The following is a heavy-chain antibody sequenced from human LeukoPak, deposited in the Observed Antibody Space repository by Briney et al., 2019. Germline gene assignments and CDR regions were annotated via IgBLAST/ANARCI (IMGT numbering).Heavy chain of an antibody. J-gene: IGHJ6*02. D-gene: IGHD3-10*01. CDR1: GGTFSSYA. CDR3: ARGVPYYYGSGYYYYGMDV. V-gene: IGHV1-69*13. CDR2: IIPIFGTA. Sequence: ASVKVSCKASGGTFSSYAISWVRQAPGQGLEWMGGIIPIFGTANYAQKFQGRVTITADESTSTAYMELSSLRSEDTVVYYCARGVPYYYGSGYYYYGMDVWGQGTTVTVSS.